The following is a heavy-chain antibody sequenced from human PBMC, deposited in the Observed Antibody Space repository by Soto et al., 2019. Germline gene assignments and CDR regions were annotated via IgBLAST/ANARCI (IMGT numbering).Heavy chain of an antibody. CDR1: GFTFSSYW. CDR2: INSDGSST. V-gene: IGHV3-74*01. Sequence: EVPLVESGGGLVQPGGSLRLSCAASGFTFSSYWMHWVRQAPGKGLVWVSRINSDGSSTSYADSVKGRFTISRDNAKNTLYLQMNSLRAEDTAVYYCARQEVVPNLYYYYYGMDVWGQGTTVTVSS. J-gene: IGHJ6*02. CDR3: ARQEVVPNLYYYYYGMDV. D-gene: IGHD3-22*01.